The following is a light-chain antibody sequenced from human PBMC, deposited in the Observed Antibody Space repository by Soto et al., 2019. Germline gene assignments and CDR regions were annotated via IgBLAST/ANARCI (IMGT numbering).Light chain of an antibody. Sequence: VLTQSPATLSLSPGERATLSCRAGQSIHTSLAWYQQKSGKPPRLVIYDSTLRANGVPDRFGGSRSGTEFTLTINSLEPEDFAVYYCQQRNVWPPITFGQGTKVDIK. J-gene: IGKJ1*01. CDR2: DST. V-gene: IGKV3-11*01. CDR1: QSIHTS. CDR3: QQRNVWPPIT.